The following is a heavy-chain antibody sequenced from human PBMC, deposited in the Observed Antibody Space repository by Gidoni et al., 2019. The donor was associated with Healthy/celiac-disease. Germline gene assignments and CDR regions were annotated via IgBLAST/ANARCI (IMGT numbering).Heavy chain of an antibody. D-gene: IGHD2-2*01. CDR2: INHSGSN. J-gene: IGHJ6*03. V-gene: IGHV4-34*01. CDR3: AINPTVPAVEHYYYYYYMDV. Sequence: QVQLQQWGAGLLKPSETLSLTCAVYGGSFSGYYWSWLRQPPGQGLEWIGDINHSGSNNYNPSLKRRVTIAVDTSKNQFSLKLSSVTAADTAVYYCAINPTVPAVEHYYYYYYMDVWGKGTTVTVSS. CDR1: GGSFSGYY.